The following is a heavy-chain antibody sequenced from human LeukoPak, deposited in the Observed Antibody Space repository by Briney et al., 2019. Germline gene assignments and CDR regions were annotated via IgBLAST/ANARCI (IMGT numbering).Heavy chain of an antibody. CDR3: ARGGYSSSWFRNWFDP. Sequence: PSQTLSLTCTVSGGSISSGSYYWSWIRQPAGKGLEWIGRIYTSGSTNYNPSLKSRVTISVDTSKNQFSLKLSSVTAADTAVYYCARGGYSSSWFRNWFDPWGQGTLVTVSS. CDR1: GGSISSGSYY. V-gene: IGHV4-61*02. J-gene: IGHJ5*02. D-gene: IGHD6-13*01. CDR2: IYTSGST.